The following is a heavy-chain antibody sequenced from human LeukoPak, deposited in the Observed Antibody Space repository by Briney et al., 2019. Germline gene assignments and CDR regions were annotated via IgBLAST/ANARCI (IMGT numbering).Heavy chain of an antibody. CDR3: ARGRSATPPVDY. Sequence: RRSSVKVSCKASGYTFTGYCKHWVRQAPGQGLEWMGWINPNSGGTNYAQKFQGWVTMTRDTSISTAYMELSRLRSDDTAVYYCARGRSATPPVDYWGQGTLVTVSS. D-gene: IGHD3-10*01. CDR1: GYTFTGYC. V-gene: IGHV1-2*04. J-gene: IGHJ4*02. CDR2: INPNSGGT.